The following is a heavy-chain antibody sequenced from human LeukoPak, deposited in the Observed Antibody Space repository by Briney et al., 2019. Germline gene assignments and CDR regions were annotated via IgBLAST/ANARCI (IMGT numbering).Heavy chain of an antibody. CDR1: GFTFSSYE. J-gene: IGHJ4*02. Sequence: PGGSLRLSCAASGFTFSSYEMNWVRKAPGRGLEWVSGISWNSGNIGYADSVKGRFTISRDNAKSSLYLQMNSLRAEDTALYYCAKIYSYGRQNYFDYWGQGTLVTVSS. CDR3: AKIYSYGRQNYFDY. CDR2: ISWNSGNI. V-gene: IGHV3-9*01. D-gene: IGHD5-18*01.